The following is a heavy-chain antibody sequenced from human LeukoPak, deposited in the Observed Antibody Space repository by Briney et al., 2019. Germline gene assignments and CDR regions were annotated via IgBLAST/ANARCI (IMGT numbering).Heavy chain of an antibody. J-gene: IGHJ4*02. CDR1: GGSISSSAW. CDR2: VYHTGST. Sequence: SETLSFTCAVSGGSISSSAWWSWVRQPPGKGLEWIGEVYHTGSTKCNPSLKSRVSMSVDKSKNPFSLKMSSVTAADTAVYYCARGQKTYYYDSSGYYYHGVRHQFDYWGQGTLVTVSS. V-gene: IGHV4-4*02. D-gene: IGHD3-22*01. CDR3: ARGQKTYYYDSSGYYYHGVRHQFDY.